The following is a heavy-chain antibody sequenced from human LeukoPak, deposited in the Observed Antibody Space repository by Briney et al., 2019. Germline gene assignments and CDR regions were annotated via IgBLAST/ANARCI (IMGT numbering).Heavy chain of an antibody. CDR3: ARYRGGGDYDF. V-gene: IGHV3-7*04. J-gene: IGHJ4*02. CDR1: GFTFSSHW. Sequence: DPGGSLRLSCAASGFTFSSHWMTWVRQAPGKGLEWVATINQDGNVTYYLDSVNGRFTISRDNAKNSLYLQMNSLRAEDTAVYFCARYRGGGDYDFWGQGTLVTVSS. CDR2: INQDGNVT. D-gene: IGHD4-17*01.